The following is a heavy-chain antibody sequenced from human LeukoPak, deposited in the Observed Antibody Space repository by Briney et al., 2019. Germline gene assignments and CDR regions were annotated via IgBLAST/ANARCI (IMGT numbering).Heavy chain of an antibody. V-gene: IGHV1-18*01. Sequence: GASVKVSCKASGYTFTSYGISWVRQAPGQGLEWLGWMSAYNGSTNYAEKLQGRVTMTTDTSTSPACMELRSLRSHDTAVYYCARENKSGGGSWFAPWGKETLFTVSS. CDR1: GYTFTSYG. D-gene: IGHD1-26*01. CDR2: MSAYNGST. CDR3: ARENKSGGGSWFAP. J-gene: IGHJ5*02.